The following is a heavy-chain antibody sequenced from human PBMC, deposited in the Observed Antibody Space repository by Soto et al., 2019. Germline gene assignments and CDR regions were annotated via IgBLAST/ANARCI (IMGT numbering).Heavy chain of an antibody. Sequence: ASVKASCKACGYTFTSYDINRVRQATGQGLEWMGSMDPSRGNTGDAQKFQGKLTMTRNNTISTACVELSGLRSEVTAVDYCERGRGVNTFHYWRQGTLVTESS. CDR3: ERGRGVNTFHY. J-gene: IGHJ4*02. D-gene: IGHD2-21*01. CDR1: GYTFTSYD. CDR2: MDPSRGNT. V-gene: IGHV1-8*01.